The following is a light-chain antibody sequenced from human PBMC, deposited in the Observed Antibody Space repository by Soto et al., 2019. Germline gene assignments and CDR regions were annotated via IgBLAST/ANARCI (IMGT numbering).Light chain of an antibody. CDR2: TAS. CDR1: QTINSY. Sequence: DIQMTQSPSSLSASVGDRVIITCRASQTINSYLNWYQQKPGEAPKLLIYTASNLASGVPSRFSGSGSGTVFTRSISSLQPGDFATYFCHQTYTIPQTFGQGTKVEI. V-gene: IGKV1-39*01. CDR3: HQTYTIPQT. J-gene: IGKJ1*01.